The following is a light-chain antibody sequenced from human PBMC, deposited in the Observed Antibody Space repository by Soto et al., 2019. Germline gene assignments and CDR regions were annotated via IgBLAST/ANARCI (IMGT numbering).Light chain of an antibody. J-gene: IGLJ3*02. CDR1: SGHSSYA. CDR3: QTWDTGIRV. Sequence: QSVLTQSPSASASLGASVKLTCTLSSGHSSYAIAWHQQQPEKGPRYLMRVNSDGSHSKGDGIPDRFSGSSSGAERYLTIFSLQSDDEADYYCQTWDTGIRVFGGGTKVTVL. V-gene: IGLV4-69*01. CDR2: VNSDGSH.